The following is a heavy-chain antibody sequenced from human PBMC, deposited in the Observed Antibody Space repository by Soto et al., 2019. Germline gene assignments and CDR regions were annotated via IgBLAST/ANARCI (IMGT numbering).Heavy chain of an antibody. CDR3: ARGRIAARPGVYYYYGMDV. CDR1: GGTFSSYA. D-gene: IGHD6-6*01. V-gene: IGHV1-69*06. CDR2: IIPIFGTA. J-gene: IGHJ6*02. Sequence: SVKVSCKASGGTFSSYAISWVRQAPGQGLEWMGGIIPIFGTANYAQKFQGRVTITADKSTSTAYMELSSLRSEDTAVYYCARGRIAARPGVYYYYGMDVWGQGTTVTVSS.